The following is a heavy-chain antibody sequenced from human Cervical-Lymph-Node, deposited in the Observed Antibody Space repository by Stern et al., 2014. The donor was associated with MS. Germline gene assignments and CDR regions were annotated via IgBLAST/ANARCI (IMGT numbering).Heavy chain of an antibody. J-gene: IGHJ4*02. CDR1: GYSFTTYW. Sequence: EMQLVESGAEVKKPGESLKISCKASGYSFTTYWIGWVRQMSGKGLEWMGIIYPRDSDARLSPSFQGQVTISVDKSITTAYLQWSSLKASDTAIYYCARRGPAAEIDFWGQGTLVTVSS. D-gene: IGHD6-13*01. CDR2: IYPRDSDA. V-gene: IGHV5-51*01. CDR3: ARRGPAAEIDF.